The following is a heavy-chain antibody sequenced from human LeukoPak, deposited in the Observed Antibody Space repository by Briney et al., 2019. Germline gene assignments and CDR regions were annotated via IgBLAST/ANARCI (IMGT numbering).Heavy chain of an antibody. J-gene: IGHJ6*02. CDR1: GYTFTNYD. CDR3: ARGFSYRMDV. Sequence: GASVKVSCKASGYTFTNYDINWVRQATGQGLEWMGWMDPNSGNTGYAQKFQGRVTMTRNTSTSTTYMELSGLRSEDTAVYYCARGFSYRMDVWGQGTTVTVSS. V-gene: IGHV1-8*01. CDR2: MDPNSGNT.